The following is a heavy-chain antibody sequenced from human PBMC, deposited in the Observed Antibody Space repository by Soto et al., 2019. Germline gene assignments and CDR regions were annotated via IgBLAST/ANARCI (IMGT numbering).Heavy chain of an antibody. V-gene: IGHV1-69*04. J-gene: IGHJ4*02. CDR3: ARDPGIAAPGRGLGDY. Sequence: SLKVSCKASGGTFSSYTISWVRQAPGQGLEWMGRIIPILGIANYAQKLQGRVTMTTDTSTSTAYMELRSLRSDDTAVYYCARDPGIAAPGRGLGDYWGQGTPVTVSS. D-gene: IGHD6-13*01. CDR1: GGTFSSYT. CDR2: IIPILGIA.